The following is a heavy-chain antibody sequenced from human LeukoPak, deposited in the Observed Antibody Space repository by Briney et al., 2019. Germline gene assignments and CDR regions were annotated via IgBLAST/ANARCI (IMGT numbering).Heavy chain of an antibody. CDR1: GDSINSLDL. J-gene: IGHJ3*02. D-gene: IGHD6-19*01. CDR3: ARVGYRSGWYGEAFDI. CDR2: MYLSGTT. Sequence: SETLSLTCTVSGDSINSLDLWSWVRQPPGKGLEWIGEMYLSGTTHSNPSVKSRVTISIDKSKNQFSLKLSSVTAADTAVYYCARVGYRSGWYGEAFDIWGQGTMVTVSS. V-gene: IGHV4-4*02.